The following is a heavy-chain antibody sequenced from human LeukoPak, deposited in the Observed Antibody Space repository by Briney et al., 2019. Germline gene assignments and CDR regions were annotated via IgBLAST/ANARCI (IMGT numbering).Heavy chain of an antibody. D-gene: IGHD1-26*01. V-gene: IGHV3-30*03. CDR2: ISYDGSNK. Sequence: GGSLRLSCAASGFTFSSYGMHWVRQAPGKGLEWVAVISYDGSNKYYADSVKGRFTISRDNAKNTLYLQMSSLRAEDTAVYYCARVASGSWNWFDPWGQGTLVTVSS. J-gene: IGHJ5*02. CDR3: ARVASGSWNWFDP. CDR1: GFTFSSYG.